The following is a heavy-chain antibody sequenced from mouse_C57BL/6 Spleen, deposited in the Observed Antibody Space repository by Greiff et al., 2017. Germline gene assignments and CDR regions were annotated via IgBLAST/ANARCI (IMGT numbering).Heavy chain of an antibody. J-gene: IGHJ4*01. CDR3: ARGRYSIVDDESMDY. V-gene: IGHV1-22*01. D-gene: IGHD2-5*01. Sequence: EVQLQQSGPELVKPGASVKMSCKASGYTFTDYNMHWVKQSHGKSLEWIGDINPNNGGTSYNQNFKGKATLTVKKSSSTAYMELRSLTSEDSAVYYWARGRYSIVDDESMDYWGQGTSVTVSS. CDR1: GYTFTDYN. CDR2: INPNNGGT.